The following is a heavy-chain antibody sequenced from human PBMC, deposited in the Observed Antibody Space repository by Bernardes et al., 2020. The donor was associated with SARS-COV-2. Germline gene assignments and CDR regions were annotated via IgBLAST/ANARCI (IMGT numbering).Heavy chain of an antibody. V-gene: IGHV1-2*02. D-gene: IGHD7-27*01. CDR2: IDPNRGDT. Sequence: ASVKVSCMASTYVFIDYSIHWVRQAPGQGLEWMGRIDPNRGDTDYAQNFQGRVTMTSDTSIGAAYMELSSLTFDDTAIYYCARDSTGWFEDWGQGTLVTVSS. CDR1: TYVFIDYS. J-gene: IGHJ5*02. CDR3: ARDSTGWFED.